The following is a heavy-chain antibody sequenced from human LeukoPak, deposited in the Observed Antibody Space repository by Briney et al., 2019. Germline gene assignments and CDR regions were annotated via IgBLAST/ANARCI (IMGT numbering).Heavy chain of an antibody. Sequence: SGGSLRLSCTASGFTFGDYAMSWVRQAPGKGLEWVGFIRSKAYGGTTEYAASVKGRFTISRHNSKNTLYLQMNSLRAEDTAVYYCARARFLEWLLYDYWGQGTLVTVSS. CDR2: IRSKAYGGTT. D-gene: IGHD3-3*01. CDR1: GFTFGDYA. V-gene: IGHV3-49*04. J-gene: IGHJ4*02. CDR3: ARARFLEWLLYDY.